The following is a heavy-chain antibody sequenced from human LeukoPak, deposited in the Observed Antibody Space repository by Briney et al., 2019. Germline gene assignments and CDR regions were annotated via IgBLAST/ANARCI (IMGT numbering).Heavy chain of an antibody. D-gene: IGHD5-12*01. CDR1: GYTFTGYY. CDR2: INPNSGST. V-gene: IGHV1-2*02. CDR3: VSRYSNNN. Sequence: ASVKVSCKASGYTFTGYYMHWVRQAPGQGLEWMGWINPNSGSTNYAQKFQGRVTMTRDTSISTAHMELRRLTADDTAVYYCVSRYSNNNWGQGTLVTVSS. J-gene: IGHJ4*02.